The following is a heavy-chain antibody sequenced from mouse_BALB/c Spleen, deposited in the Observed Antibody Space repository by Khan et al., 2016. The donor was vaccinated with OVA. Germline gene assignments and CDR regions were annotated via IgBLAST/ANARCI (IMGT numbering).Heavy chain of an antibody. CDR1: GYSITSDYA. CDR3: ARWFAY. J-gene: IGHJ3*01. Sequence: QLEESGPGLVKPSQSLSLTCTVTGYSITSDYAWNWIRQFPGNKLEWMGYINYSGGTSYLPSLKSRISITRDTSKKQFFLQLNSVTTEDSATYYCARWFAYWGQGTLVTVS. V-gene: IGHV3-2*02. CDR2: INYSGGT.